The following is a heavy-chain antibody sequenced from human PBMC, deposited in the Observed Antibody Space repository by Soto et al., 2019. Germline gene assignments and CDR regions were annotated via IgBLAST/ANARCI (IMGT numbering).Heavy chain of an antibody. CDR1: GDSVTSHY. CDR2: MHYTGFS. J-gene: IGHJ4*02. V-gene: IGHV4-59*02. D-gene: IGHD3-10*01. Sequence: SETXSLTCSFSGDSVTSHYLTWIRQSPEKGLEWIGYMHYTGFSHYNPSLKSRLTISVDRSKNQFTLQLTSVTVEDTAVYYCPTSYGNAWHTYWGQGTQVTVSS. CDR3: PTSYGNAWHTY.